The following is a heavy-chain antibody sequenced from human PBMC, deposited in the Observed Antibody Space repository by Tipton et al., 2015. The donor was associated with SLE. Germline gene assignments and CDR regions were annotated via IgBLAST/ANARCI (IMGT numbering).Heavy chain of an antibody. CDR1: GYSISSGYY. V-gene: IGHV4-38-2*02. Sequence: TLSLTCAVSGYSISSGYYWGWIRQPPGKGLEWIGSIYYSGSTYYNPSLKSRVTISVDTSKNQFSLKVSSVTAADTAVYYCARDLGKWLRAFDIWGQGTMVTVSS. CDR3: ARDLGKWLRAFDI. D-gene: IGHD6-19*01. CDR2: IYYSGST. J-gene: IGHJ3*02.